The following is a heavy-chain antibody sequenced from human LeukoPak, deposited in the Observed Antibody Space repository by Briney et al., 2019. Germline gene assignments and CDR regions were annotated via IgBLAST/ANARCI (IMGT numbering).Heavy chain of an antibody. CDR3: ATFTGTTAY. J-gene: IGHJ4*02. V-gene: IGHV1-2*02. Sequence: GASVKVSRKASGYVFTTYHIHWVRQAPGQGLELVGWINPNTGGANHVQKFQGRVTMTRDTSIATAYMELSGLRSDDTALYFCATFTGTTAYWGQGTLVTVSS. CDR2: INPNTGGA. CDR1: GYVFTTYH. D-gene: IGHD1-7*01.